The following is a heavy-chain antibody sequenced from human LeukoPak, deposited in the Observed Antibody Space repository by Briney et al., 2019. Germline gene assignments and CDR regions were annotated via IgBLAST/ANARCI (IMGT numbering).Heavy chain of an antibody. CDR3: ARQLRGEAVAGHLQPFDY. CDR2: ISAYNGNT. V-gene: IGHV1-18*01. J-gene: IGHJ4*02. Sequence: GASVKVSCKASGYTFTSYGISWVRQAPGQGLEWMGWISAYNGNTNYAQKLQGRVTMTTDTSTSTAYMELRSLRSDDTAVYFCARQLRGEAVAGHLQPFDYWGQGTLVTVSS. CDR1: GYTFTSYG. D-gene: IGHD6-19*01.